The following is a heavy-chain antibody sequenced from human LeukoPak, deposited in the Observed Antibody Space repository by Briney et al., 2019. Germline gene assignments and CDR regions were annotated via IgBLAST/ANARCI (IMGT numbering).Heavy chain of an antibody. Sequence: PGGSLRLSCAASGFTFSSYSMNWVRQAPGKGLEWVSYISSSSSTIYYADSVKGRSTISRDNAKNSLYLQMNSLRAEDTAVYYCAREITPSPYYFDYWGQGTLVTVSS. CDR2: ISSSSSTI. J-gene: IGHJ4*02. CDR1: GFTFSSYS. CDR3: AREITPSPYYFDY. V-gene: IGHV3-48*01.